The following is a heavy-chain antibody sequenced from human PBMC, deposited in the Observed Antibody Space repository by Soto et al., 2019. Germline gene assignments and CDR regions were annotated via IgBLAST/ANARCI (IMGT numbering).Heavy chain of an antibody. CDR2: IYYSGST. D-gene: IGHD6-19*01. CDR1: GGSISSGDYS. V-gene: IGHV4-30-4*01. J-gene: IGHJ4*02. Sequence: QVQLQESGPGLVKPSQTLSLTCTVSGGSISSGDYSWSWIRQPPGKGLEWIGYIYYSGSTYHSPSLKSRVTISVDTSKNQFSLKLSSVTAADTAVYYCARGSSGWYFDYWGQGTLVTVSS. CDR3: ARGSSGWYFDY.